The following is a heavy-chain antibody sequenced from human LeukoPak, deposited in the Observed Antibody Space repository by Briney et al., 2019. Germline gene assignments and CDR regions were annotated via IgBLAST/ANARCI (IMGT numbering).Heavy chain of an antibody. D-gene: IGHD3-3*01. CDR1: GGSFSGYY. Sequence: PTETLSLTCAVYGGSFSGYYWSWIRQPPGKGLEWIGEINHSGSTNYNPSLKSRVTISVDTSKSQFSLKLSSVTAADTAVYYCASDQNDFWSGYYRYWGQGTLVTVSS. CDR2: INHSGST. J-gene: IGHJ4*02. V-gene: IGHV4-34*01. CDR3: ASDQNDFWSGYYRY.